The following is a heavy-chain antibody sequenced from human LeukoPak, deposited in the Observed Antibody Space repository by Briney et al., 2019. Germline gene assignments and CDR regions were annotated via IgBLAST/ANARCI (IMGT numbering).Heavy chain of an antibody. V-gene: IGHV4-61*02. J-gene: IGHJ4*02. CDR3: AGESEMATIDY. CDR2: IYTSGST. D-gene: IGHD5-24*01. Sequence: SQTLSLTCTVSGGSISSGSYYWSWIRQPAGKGLEWTGRIYTSGSTNYNPSLKSRVTISVDTSKNQFSLKLSSVTAADTAVYYCAGESEMATIDYWGQGTLVTVSS. CDR1: GGSISSGSYY.